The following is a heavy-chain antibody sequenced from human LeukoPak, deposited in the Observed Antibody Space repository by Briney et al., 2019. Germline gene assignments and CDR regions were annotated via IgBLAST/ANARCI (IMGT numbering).Heavy chain of an antibody. CDR3: ARGYGYYFDY. D-gene: IGHD5-18*01. CDR2: TYYRSKWYN. CDR1: GDSVSNNSAA. V-gene: IGHV6-1*01. J-gene: IGHJ4*02. Sequence: SQTLSLTCAISGDSVSNNSAAWNWLRQSPSRGLESLGRTYYRSKWYNDYAVSVKSRITNNPDTSENHFSLQLNSVTPEDTAEYYCARGYGYYFDYWGQGTLVTVSS.